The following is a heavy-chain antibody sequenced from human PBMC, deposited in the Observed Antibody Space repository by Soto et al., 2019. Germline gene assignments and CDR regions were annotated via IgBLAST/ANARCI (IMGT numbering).Heavy chain of an antibody. Sequence: QLQLQESGPGLVNPSETLSLSCTVSGGSISSIIYYWGWIRQPPGKGLEWIGSIYYSGSSYYNPSLKSRLTISVDTSKNQFSLKLSSVTAADTAVYYCASRLRSGDCSGGTCNNGFDPWGQGTLVTVS. CDR3: ASRLRSGDCSGGTCNNGFDP. D-gene: IGHD2-15*01. CDR1: GGSISSIIYY. J-gene: IGHJ5*02. V-gene: IGHV4-39*01. CDR2: IYYSGSS.